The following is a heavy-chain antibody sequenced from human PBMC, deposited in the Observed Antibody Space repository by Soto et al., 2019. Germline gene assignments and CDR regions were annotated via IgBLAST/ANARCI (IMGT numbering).Heavy chain of an antibody. CDR1: GYSFTNND. D-gene: IGHD3-16*01. CDR2: MNPGSGDT. V-gene: IGHV1-8*01. CDR3: ARMATFASLNWFDP. J-gene: IGHJ5*02. Sequence: ASVKVSCKASGYSFTNNDVTWVRQATGQGLEWMGWMNPGSGDTGYAQKFQGRVTMTRDISIATAYMELSSLRSDDTAIYYCARMATFASLNWFDPWGQGTLVTVSS.